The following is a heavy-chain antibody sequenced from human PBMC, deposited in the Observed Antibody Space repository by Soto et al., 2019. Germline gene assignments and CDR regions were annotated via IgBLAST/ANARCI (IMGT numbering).Heavy chain of an antibody. CDR3: ARWRLHNWFDP. J-gene: IGHJ5*02. Sequence: GGSLRLSCAASGFTFSSYWMSWVRQAPGKGLEWVANIKQDGSEKYYVDSVKGRFTTSRDNAKNSLYLQMNSLRAEDTAVYYCARWRLHNWFDPWGQGTLVTAPQ. V-gene: IGHV3-7*01. CDR1: GFTFSSYW. D-gene: IGHD5-12*01. CDR2: IKQDGSEK.